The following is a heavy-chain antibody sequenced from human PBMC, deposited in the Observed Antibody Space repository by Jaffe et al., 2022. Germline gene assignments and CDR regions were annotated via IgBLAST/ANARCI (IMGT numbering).Heavy chain of an antibody. CDR3: AKDIQGHLTTVTTFCY. D-gene: IGHD4-17*01. Sequence: EVQLVESGGGLVQPGRSLRLSCAASGFTFDDYAMHWVRQAPGKGLEWVSGISWNSGSIGYADSVKGRFTISRDNAKNSLYLQMNSLRAEDTALYYCAKDIQGHLTTVTTFCYWGQGTLVTVSS. CDR2: ISWNSGSI. J-gene: IGHJ4*02. V-gene: IGHV3-9*01. CDR1: GFTFDDYA.